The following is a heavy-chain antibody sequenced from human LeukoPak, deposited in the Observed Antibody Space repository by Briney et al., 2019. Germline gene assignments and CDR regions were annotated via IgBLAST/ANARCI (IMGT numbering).Heavy chain of an antibody. V-gene: IGHV3-23*01. CDR1: GFTISTSA. D-gene: IGHD4-11*01. CDR2: IKGGGGDP. J-gene: IGHJ4*02. CDR3: AKGGHDYNPFYW. Sequence: QPGGSLRLSCAASGFTISTSAMGWVRQAPGKGLEWVSSIKGGGGDPFYADSVKGRFTISRDNSKNTLFLQLNSLRAEDTAVYYCAKGGHDYNPFYWWGQGTLVTVSS.